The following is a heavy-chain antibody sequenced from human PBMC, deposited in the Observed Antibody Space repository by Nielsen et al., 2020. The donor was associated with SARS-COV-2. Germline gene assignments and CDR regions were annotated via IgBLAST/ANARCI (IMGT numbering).Heavy chain of an antibody. CDR2: INPSGGST. V-gene: IGHV1-46*01. Sequence: ASVKVSCKASGYTFTSYYMHWVRQAPGQGLEWMGIINPSGGSTSYAQKFQGRVTMTRDTSTSTVYMELSSLRSEDTAVYYCATGGVYYDFWSGYYDYWGQGTLVTVSS. D-gene: IGHD3-3*01. CDR3: ATGGVYYDFWSGYYDY. CDR1: GYTFTSYY. J-gene: IGHJ4*02.